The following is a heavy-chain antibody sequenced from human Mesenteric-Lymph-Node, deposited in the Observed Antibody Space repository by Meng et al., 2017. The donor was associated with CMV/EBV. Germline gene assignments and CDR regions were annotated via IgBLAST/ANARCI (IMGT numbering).Heavy chain of an antibody. CDR1: GFTFEDYA. V-gene: IGHV3-9*01. CDR3: ARESHSGAWNNWYFDI. CDR2: IDWNSDRI. Sequence: SLKISCAASGFTFEDYAMHWVRQAPGKGLEWVAGIDWNSDRIGYADSLKGRFTISRDNAKNFLYLQMDSLRAGDTAVYYCARESHSGAWNNWYFDIWGRGTLVTVSS. J-gene: IGHJ2*01. D-gene: IGHD6-19*01.